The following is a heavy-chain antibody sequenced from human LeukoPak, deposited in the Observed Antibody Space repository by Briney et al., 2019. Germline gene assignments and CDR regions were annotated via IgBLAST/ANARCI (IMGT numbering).Heavy chain of an antibody. CDR2: IYYSGST. D-gene: IGHD6-25*01. V-gene: IGHV4-39*01. J-gene: IGHJ4*02. CDR3: ARGGGYGLFDY. CDR1: GGSISVSSYY. Sequence: SETLSLTCTVSGGSISVSSYYWGWIRQPPGKGLEWIASIYYSGSTYYSPSLKSRVTISVDTSQNQFSLKLSSVTAADTAVYYCARGGGYGLFDYWGQGILVTVSS.